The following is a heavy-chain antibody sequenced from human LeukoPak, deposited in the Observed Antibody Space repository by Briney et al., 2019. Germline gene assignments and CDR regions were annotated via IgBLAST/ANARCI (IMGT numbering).Heavy chain of an antibody. CDR1: GYTFTSYG. CDR2: INPNSGGT. V-gene: IGHV1-2*02. J-gene: IGHJ4*02. Sequence: GASVKVSCKASGYTFTSYGISWVRQAPGQGLEWMGWINPNSGGTNYAQKFQGRVTMTRDTSISTAYMELSRLRSDDTAVYYCARDQEGDYWGQGTLVTVSS. CDR3: ARDQEGDY.